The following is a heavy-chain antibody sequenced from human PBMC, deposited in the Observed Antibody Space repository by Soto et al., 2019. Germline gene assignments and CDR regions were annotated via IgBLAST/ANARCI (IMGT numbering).Heavy chain of an antibody. J-gene: IGHJ1*01. CDR1: GFTFSSYA. Sequence: EVQLLESGGGLVQPGGSLRLSCAASGFTFSSYAMSWVRQAPGKGLEWVSAISGSGGSTYYADSVKGRFTISRDNSKNTLYLQMNSLRAVETAVYYCANDTSGYSSSWGQGTLVTVSS. CDR3: ANDTSGYSSS. CDR2: ISGSGGST. D-gene: IGHD6-13*01. V-gene: IGHV3-23*01.